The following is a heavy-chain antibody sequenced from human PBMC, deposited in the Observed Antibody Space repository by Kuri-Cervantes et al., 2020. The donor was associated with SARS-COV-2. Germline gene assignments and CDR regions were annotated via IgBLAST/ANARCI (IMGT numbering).Heavy chain of an antibody. D-gene: IGHD1-26*01. Sequence: GESLKISCAASGFTFSSYGMHWVRQAPGKGLEWVAVISYDGSNKYYADSVKGRFTISRDNSKNTLYLQMNSLKTEDTAVYYCTTDPSGYVDYWGQGTLVTVSS. J-gene: IGHJ4*02. CDR3: TTDPSGYVDY. V-gene: IGHV3-30*03. CDR2: ISYDGSNK. CDR1: GFTFSSYG.